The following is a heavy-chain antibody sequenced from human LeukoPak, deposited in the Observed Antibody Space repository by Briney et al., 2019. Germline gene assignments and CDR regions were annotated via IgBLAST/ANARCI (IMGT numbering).Heavy chain of an antibody. V-gene: IGHV4-34*01. CDR2: INHSGST. Sequence: SETLSLTCAVYGVFFSGYYWSWIRQPPGKGLEWIGEINHSGSTNYNPSLKSRVTISVDTSKNQFSLKLSSATAADTAVYYCARDGEGGYGDPLFDYWGQGTLVTVSS. CDR3: ARDGEGGYGDPLFDY. D-gene: IGHD4-17*01. J-gene: IGHJ4*02. CDR1: GVFFSGYY.